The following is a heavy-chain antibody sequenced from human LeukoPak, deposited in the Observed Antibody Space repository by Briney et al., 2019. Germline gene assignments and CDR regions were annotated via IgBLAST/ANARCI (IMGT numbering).Heavy chain of an antibody. J-gene: IGHJ4*02. V-gene: IGHV4-4*02. CDR1: RFTVSSNY. Sequence: GSLRLSCAASRFTVSSNYMTWVRQAPGKGLEWIGEIYHSGSTNYNPSLKSRVTISVDKSKNQFSLKLSSVTAADTAVYYCARGLAVAGTRGGSYFDYWGQGTLVTVSS. CDR2: IYHSGST. D-gene: IGHD6-19*01. CDR3: ARGLAVAGTRGGSYFDY.